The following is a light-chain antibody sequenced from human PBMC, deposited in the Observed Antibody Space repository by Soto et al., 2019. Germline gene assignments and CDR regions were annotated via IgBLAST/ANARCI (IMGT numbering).Light chain of an antibody. J-gene: IGKJ1*01. V-gene: IGKV3-11*01. CDR1: QSVSSY. Sequence: EIVLTQSPGTLSLSPGERATLSCRASQSVSSYLAWYQQKPGQAPRLLIYDASTRATGISARFSGRGSGTDFNLTISSLEPEDFAVYYCQQRRNWPVTFGQGTKV. CDR3: QQRRNWPVT. CDR2: DAS.